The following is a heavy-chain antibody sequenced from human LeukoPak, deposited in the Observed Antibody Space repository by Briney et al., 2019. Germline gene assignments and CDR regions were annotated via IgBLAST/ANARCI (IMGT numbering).Heavy chain of an antibody. CDR3: ASGDYGDHGGSFDY. CDR1: GGSISSYY. CDR2: IYSSGST. J-gene: IGHJ4*02. V-gene: IGHV4-4*07. Sequence: SETPSLTCTVSGGSISSYYWSWIRQPAGKGLEWIGRIYSSGSTNYNPSLKSRVTMSVDTSKNQFSLKLSSVTAADTAVYYCASGDYGDHGGSFDYWGQGTLVTVSS. D-gene: IGHD4-17*01.